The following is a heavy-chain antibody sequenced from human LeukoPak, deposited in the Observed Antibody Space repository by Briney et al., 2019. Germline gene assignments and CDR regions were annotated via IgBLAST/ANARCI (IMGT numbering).Heavy chain of an antibody. J-gene: IGHJ4*02. CDR3: ARSDSSGYYYPYPFDY. V-gene: IGHV4/OR15-8*01. CDR2: FFLSGGP. CDR1: GDFIRSSEW. Sequence: SETLSLTCDVSGDFIRSSEWWSRVRQPPGKGLEWIGQFFLSGGPNYRPSLRSRVTISVDRSKSQFSLKMASVTAADTAVYYCARSDSSGYYYPYPFDYWGQGTLVTVSS. D-gene: IGHD3-22*01.